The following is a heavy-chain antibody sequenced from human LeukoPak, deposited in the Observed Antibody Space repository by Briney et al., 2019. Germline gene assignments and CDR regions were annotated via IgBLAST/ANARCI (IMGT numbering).Heavy chain of an antibody. Sequence: PSETLSLTCTVSGGSISSYYWSWIRQPPGKGLEWIGYIYYSGSINYNPSLKSRVTISVDTSKNQFSLKLGSVAAADTAVYYCARVGGSGSYSQYYFDYWGQGTLVTVSS. J-gene: IGHJ4*02. V-gene: IGHV4-59*01. D-gene: IGHD3-10*01. CDR3: ARVGGSGSYSQYYFDY. CDR1: GGSISSYY. CDR2: IYYSGSI.